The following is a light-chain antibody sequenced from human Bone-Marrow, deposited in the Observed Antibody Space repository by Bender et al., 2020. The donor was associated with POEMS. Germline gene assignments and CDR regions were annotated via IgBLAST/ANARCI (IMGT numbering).Light chain of an antibody. Sequence: SYDLTQPPSVSVSPGQAASITCSGDQLGGKYVCWYQQKPGQSPVQVIYQDNMRPSGIPERFSGSSSGTTVTLTISGVQAEDEADYYCQSADSSGTYVFGTATKVTVL. J-gene: IGLJ1*01. CDR3: QSADSSGTYV. CDR2: QDN. V-gene: IGLV3-25*03. CDR1: QLGGKY.